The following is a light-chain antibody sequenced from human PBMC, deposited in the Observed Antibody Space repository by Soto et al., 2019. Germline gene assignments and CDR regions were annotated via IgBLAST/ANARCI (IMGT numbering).Light chain of an antibody. Sequence: IVLTQSPATLSWSPVERASLSVMASQSVSSYLAWYQQKPGQAPRLLIHGASSRATGIPDRISGSGSGTDFTLTISRLEPEDFAVYYCQQYGSSPITFGQGTRLEIK. V-gene: IGKV3-20*01. CDR1: QSVSSY. CDR3: QQYGSSPIT. CDR2: GAS. J-gene: IGKJ5*01.